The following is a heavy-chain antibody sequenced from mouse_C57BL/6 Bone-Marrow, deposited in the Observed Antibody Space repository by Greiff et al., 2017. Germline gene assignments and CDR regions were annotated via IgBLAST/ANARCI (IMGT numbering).Heavy chain of an antibody. CDR3: TKYYGCRYYFAY. V-gene: IGHV14-4*01. J-gene: IGHJ2*01. CDR1: GFNIKDAY. Sequence: VQLQQSGAELVRPGASVKLSCTASGFNIKDAYMHWVKQRPEQGLEWIGWIDPENGDTEYASKFQGKATITADTSSNTAYLQLSSLTSEDTAVYFCTKYYGCRYYFAYWGQGTTLTVSA. D-gene: IGHD1-1*01. CDR2: IDPENGDT.